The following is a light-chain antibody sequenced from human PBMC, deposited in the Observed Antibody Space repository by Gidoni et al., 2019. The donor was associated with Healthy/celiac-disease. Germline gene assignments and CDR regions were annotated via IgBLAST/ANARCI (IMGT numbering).Light chain of an antibody. Sequence: EIVLTQSPATLSLSPGERATLSCRASQSVSSYLALYQQKPGQAPRLLIYDASNRATGIPARFSGSGSGTDFTLTISSLEPEDFAVYYCQQRSNWWTFXXXTKVEIK. CDR3: QQRSNWWT. CDR2: DAS. J-gene: IGKJ1*01. V-gene: IGKV3-11*01. CDR1: QSVSSY.